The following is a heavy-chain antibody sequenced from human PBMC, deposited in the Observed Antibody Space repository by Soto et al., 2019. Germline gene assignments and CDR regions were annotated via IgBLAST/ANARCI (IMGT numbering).Heavy chain of an antibody. CDR3: TSSCSSTSCFNWFDP. V-gene: IGHV4-34*01. J-gene: IGHJ5*02. CDR1: GGSFSGYY. Sequence: SETLSLTCAVYGGSFSGYYWSWIRQPPGKGLEWIGEINHSGSTNYNPSLKSRVTISVDTSKNQFSLKLSSVTAADTAVYYCTSSCSSTSCFNWFDPWGQGTLVTVSS. CDR2: INHSGST. D-gene: IGHD2-2*01.